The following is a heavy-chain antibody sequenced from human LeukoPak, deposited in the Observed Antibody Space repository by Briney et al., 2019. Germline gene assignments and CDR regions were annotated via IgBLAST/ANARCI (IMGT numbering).Heavy chain of an antibody. J-gene: IGHJ5*02. CDR3: VKEYCSTTICYPSGGWYDP. CDR2: INHSGST. Sequence: SETLSLTCAVYGGSFSGYYWSWIRQPPGKGLEWIGEINHSGSTNYNPSPKSRVTMSIDTSKNQFSLKLTSVTAADTAVYYCVKEYCSTTICYPSGGWYDPWGQGTLVTVSS. D-gene: IGHD2-2*01. V-gene: IGHV4-34*01. CDR1: GGSFSGYY.